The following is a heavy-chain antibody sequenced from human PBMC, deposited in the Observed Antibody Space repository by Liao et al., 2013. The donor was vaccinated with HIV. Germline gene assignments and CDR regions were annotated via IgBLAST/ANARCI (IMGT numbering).Heavy chain of an antibody. CDR2: IYSNGDT. CDR1: GGSVSGYF. D-gene: IGHD3-10*01. V-gene: IGHV4-4*07. CDR3: ARGGISVDS. Sequence: QVQLQESGPGLVKPSETLSLTCAVSGGSVSGYFWSWLRQPAGKGLEWIGRIYSNGDTNYKPSLKSRVTMSVDTSKNQFSLKVRSVTAADTAIYYCARGGISVDSWGQGTLVTVSS. J-gene: IGHJ4*02.